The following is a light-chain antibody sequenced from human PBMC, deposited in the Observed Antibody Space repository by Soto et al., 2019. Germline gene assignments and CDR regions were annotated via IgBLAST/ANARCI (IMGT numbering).Light chain of an antibody. CDR3: QSYDSSFYV. CDR1: SSNIGAGYD. V-gene: IGLV1-40*01. Sequence: QSVLTQPPSVSGAPGQRVTISCTGSSSNIGAGYDVHWYQQLPGTAPKLLIYGNTNRPSGVPDRFSASKPGTSSSPASTRLQAEDEADYYCQSYDSSFYVFGTGTKVTVL. CDR2: GNT. J-gene: IGLJ1*01.